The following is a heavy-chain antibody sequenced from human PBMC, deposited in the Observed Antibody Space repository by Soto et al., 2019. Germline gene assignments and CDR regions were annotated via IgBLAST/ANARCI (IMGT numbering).Heavy chain of an antibody. CDR1: GFTFSDYS. Sequence: EVQLVEAGGGLAQPGRSLRLSCTASGFTFSDYSLTWFRQAPGKGLEWVGLIRSQVFGGTSEVAASVRGRFTISRDDFRGIAYLEINSLTVDDTAAYFCCRAGNRNKENWYFDLWGRGTQVLVSS. J-gene: IGHJ2*01. CDR3: CRAGNRNKENWYFDL. V-gene: IGHV3-49*03. CDR2: IRSQVFGGTS. D-gene: IGHD1-1*01.